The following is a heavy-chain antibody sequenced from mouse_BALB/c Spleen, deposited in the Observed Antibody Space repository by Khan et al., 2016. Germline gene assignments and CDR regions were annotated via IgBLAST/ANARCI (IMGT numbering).Heavy chain of an antibody. CDR1: GFNIKDTY. V-gene: IGHV14-3*02. CDR3: ASTVVADFDY. Sequence: VQLQQSGAELVKPGASVKLSCTASGFNIKDTYMHWVKQSPEQGLEWIGRIDPANGNTKYDPKFQGKATITADTSSKTANLQLSSLTSEDTAVYYCASTVVADFDYWGQGTTLTVSS. J-gene: IGHJ2*01. CDR2: IDPANGNT. D-gene: IGHD1-1*01.